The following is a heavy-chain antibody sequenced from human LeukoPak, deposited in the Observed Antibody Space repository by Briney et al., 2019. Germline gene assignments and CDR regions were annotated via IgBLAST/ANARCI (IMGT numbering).Heavy chain of an antibody. CDR2: IYPGDSDT. CDR1: GYSFISYW. D-gene: IGHD3-10*01. Sequence: GESLKVSCKGSGYSFISYWIGWVRQMPGKGLEWMGIIYPGDSDTRYSPSFQGQVTISADKSINIAYLQWSSLKASDTAMYYCARHRGWFGELLDWGQGTLVTVSS. CDR3: ARHRGWFGELLD. J-gene: IGHJ4*02. V-gene: IGHV5-51*01.